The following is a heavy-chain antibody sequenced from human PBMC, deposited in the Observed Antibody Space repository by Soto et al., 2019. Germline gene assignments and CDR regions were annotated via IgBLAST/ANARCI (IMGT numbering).Heavy chain of an antibody. J-gene: IGHJ6*03. D-gene: IGHD3-3*01. CDR1: GFTFDDYA. CDR3: AKDSGEEDLWSGYYTNYYYMDV. V-gene: IGHV3-9*01. Sequence: GGSLRLSCAASGFTFDDYAMHWVRQAPGKGLEWVSGISWNSGSIGYADSVKGRFTISRDNAKNSLYLQMNSLRDEETALYYCAKDSGEEDLWSGYYTNYYYMDVWGKVTTVTVS. CDR2: ISWNSGSI.